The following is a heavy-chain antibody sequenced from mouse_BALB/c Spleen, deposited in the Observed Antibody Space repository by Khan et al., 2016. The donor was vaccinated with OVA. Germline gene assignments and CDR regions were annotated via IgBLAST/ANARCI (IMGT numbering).Heavy chain of an antibody. D-gene: IGHD2-3*01. V-gene: IGHV3-2*02. CDR1: GYSITSDCA. CDR3: ARDGSRYNYAMDY. CDR2: ISYSGST. J-gene: IGHJ4*01. Sequence: EVKLLESGPGLVKPSQSLSLTCTVTGYSITSDCACNWIRQFPGNKLDWMGYISYSGSTNYNPALKIRISITRDTSKNQFFLQLNSVTTEDTATYYCARDGSRYNYAMDYWGQGTSVTVSS.